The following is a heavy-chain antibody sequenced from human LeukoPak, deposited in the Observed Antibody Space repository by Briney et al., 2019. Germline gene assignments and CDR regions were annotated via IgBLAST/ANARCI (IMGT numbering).Heavy chain of an antibody. D-gene: IGHD1-26*01. Sequence: NPSETLSLTCTVSGGSISSYYWSWIRQPPGKGLEWIGYIYYSGSTNYNPSLKSRVTISVYTSKNQFSLKLSSVTAADTAVYYCARVGVRVGAYSFDYWGQGTLVTVSS. CDR2: IYYSGST. CDR1: GGSISSYY. CDR3: ARVGVRVGAYSFDY. J-gene: IGHJ4*02. V-gene: IGHV4-59*01.